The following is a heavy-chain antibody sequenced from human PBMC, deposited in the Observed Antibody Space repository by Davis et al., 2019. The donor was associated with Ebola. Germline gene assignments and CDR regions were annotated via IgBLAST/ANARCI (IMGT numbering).Heavy chain of an antibody. D-gene: IGHD1-26*01. V-gene: IGHV4-61*01. CDR3: ARGQLAGGSLPFDY. CDR2: IYYSGST. J-gene: IGHJ4*02. CDR1: GGSISSGSYF. Sequence: ESLKISCTVSGGSISSGSYFWSWIRQPPGKGLEWIGYIYYSGSTNYNPSLKSRVTISVDTSKNQFSLKLSSVTAADTAVYYCARGQLAGGSLPFDYWGQGTLVTVSS.